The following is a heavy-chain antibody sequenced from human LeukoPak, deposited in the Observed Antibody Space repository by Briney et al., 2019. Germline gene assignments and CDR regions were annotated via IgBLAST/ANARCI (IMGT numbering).Heavy chain of an antibody. Sequence: GGSLRLSCAASGFTFSNYGMHWVRQAPGKGLEWVAVISYDASNKYYADSVKGRFTISRDNSKNTPSLQMNSLRAEDTAVYYCASRPFSNHHKDYWGQGTLVTVSS. D-gene: IGHD4-11*01. J-gene: IGHJ4*02. CDR3: ASRPFSNHHKDY. CDR2: ISYDASNK. CDR1: GFTFSNYG. V-gene: IGHV3-30*03.